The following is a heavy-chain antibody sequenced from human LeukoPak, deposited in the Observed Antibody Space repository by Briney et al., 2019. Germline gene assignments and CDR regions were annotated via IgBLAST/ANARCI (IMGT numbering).Heavy chain of an antibody. CDR1: GGSISSGGYY. D-gene: IGHD3-22*01. Sequence: SETLSLTCTVSGGSISSGGYYWCWIRQPPGKGLEWIRYIYHSGSTYYNPSLKSRVTISVDRSKNQFSLKLSSVTAADTAVYYCARRDYYDSVEDAFDIWGQGTMVTVSS. J-gene: IGHJ3*02. CDR2: IYHSGST. CDR3: ARRDYYDSVEDAFDI. V-gene: IGHV4-30-2*01.